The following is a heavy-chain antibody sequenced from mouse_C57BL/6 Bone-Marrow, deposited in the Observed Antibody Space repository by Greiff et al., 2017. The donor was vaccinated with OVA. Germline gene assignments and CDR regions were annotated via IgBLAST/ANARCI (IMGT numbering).Heavy chain of an antibody. D-gene: IGHD2-12*01. CDR3: ARLSYRAYFDV. Sequence: EVQLQQSGPELVKPGASVKIPCKASGYTFTDYNMDWVKLSHGKSLEWIGDINPNNGGTIYNQKFKGKATLTVDKSSSTAYMELRSLTSEDTAVYYCARLSYRAYFDVWGTGTTVTVSS. V-gene: IGHV1-18*01. CDR2: INPNNGGT. CDR1: GYTFTDYN. J-gene: IGHJ1*03.